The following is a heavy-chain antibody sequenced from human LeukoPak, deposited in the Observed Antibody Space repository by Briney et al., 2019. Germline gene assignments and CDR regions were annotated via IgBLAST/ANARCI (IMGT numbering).Heavy chain of an antibody. Sequence: SETLSLTCTVSGGSISSYYWSWIRQPPGKGLEWIGYIYYSGSTNYNPSLKSRVTISVDTSKNQFSLKLSSVTAADTAVYYCARAEMATITDYYYGMDVGGQGTTVTVSS. J-gene: IGHJ6*02. D-gene: IGHD5-24*01. CDR1: GGSISSYY. CDR3: ARAEMATITDYYYGMDV. CDR2: IYYSGST. V-gene: IGHV4-59*01.